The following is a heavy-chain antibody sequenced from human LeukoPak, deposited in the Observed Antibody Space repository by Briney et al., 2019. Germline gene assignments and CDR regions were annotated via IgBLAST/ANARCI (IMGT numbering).Heavy chain of an antibody. J-gene: IGHJ4*02. CDR2: ISPTGSTT. D-gene: IGHD5-24*01. Sequence: AGGSLRLSCTASGFSFSGHWMHWARQLPGKGLVWVSRISPTGSTTSYADSVKGRFTVSRDNAKNTLYLQMNSLRAEDTAVYYCSRDLRGRDDYWGQGILVIVSS. CDR1: GFSFSGHW. V-gene: IGHV3-74*01. CDR3: SRDLRGRDDY.